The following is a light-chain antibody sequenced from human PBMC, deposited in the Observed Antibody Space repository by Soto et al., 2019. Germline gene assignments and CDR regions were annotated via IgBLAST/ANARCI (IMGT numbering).Light chain of an antibody. Sequence: QSVLTQPASVSGSPGQSITISCTGSSSDVGGYNYVSWDQHHPGKAPKLFIYDVTDRPSGVSNRFSGSKSGNTASLTISGLQAEDEADYYCSSYTSINTLDVVFGGGTKLTVL. CDR1: SSDVGGYNY. V-gene: IGLV2-14*03. CDR3: SSYTSINTLDVV. J-gene: IGLJ2*01. CDR2: DVT.